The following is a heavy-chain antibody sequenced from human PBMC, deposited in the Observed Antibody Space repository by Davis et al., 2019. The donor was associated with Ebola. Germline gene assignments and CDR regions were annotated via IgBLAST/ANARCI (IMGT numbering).Heavy chain of an antibody. CDR2: IHGSGTGA. D-gene: IGHD3-3*01. CDR3: AKDFTIST. CDR1: GFTFSNYA. V-gene: IGHV3-23*01. J-gene: IGHJ5*02. Sequence: GESLKISCAVSGFTFSNYAMTWVRQAPGKGLEWVSAIHGSGTGAFYADSVKGRFTISRDNSKNTLYLEMYSVRAEDTAMYYCAKDFTISTWGQGTLVTVSS.